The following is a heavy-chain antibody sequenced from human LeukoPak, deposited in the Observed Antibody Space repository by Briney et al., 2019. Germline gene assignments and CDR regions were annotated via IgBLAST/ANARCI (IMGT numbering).Heavy chain of an antibody. D-gene: IGHD4-17*01. Sequence: SATLSPTRPLYARSFSSYYWSWISHPPGKGMAWIGEINHSGSTNYKPSLKSRATTSVDTSKNQFSLKLSSVTAADTAVYYCARAGCGDFNWFDPWGQGTLVTVSS. CDR2: INHSGST. J-gene: IGHJ5*02. CDR3: ARAGCGDFNWFDP. V-gene: IGHV4-34*01. CDR1: ARSFSSYY.